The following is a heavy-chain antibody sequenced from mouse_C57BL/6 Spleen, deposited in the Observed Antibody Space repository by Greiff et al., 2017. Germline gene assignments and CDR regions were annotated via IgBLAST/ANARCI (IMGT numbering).Heavy chain of an antibody. J-gene: IGHJ3*01. CDR3: ARGGDYDGRRGFAY. CDR1: GFTFSSYG. D-gene: IGHD2-4*01. CDR2: ISSGGSYT. V-gene: IGHV5-6*01. Sequence: EVKVVESGGDLVKPGGSLKLSCAASGFTFSSYGMSWVRQTPDKRLEWVATISSGGSYTYYPDSVKGRFTISRDNAKNTLYLQMSSLKSEDTAMYYCARGGDYDGRRGFAYWGQGTLVTVSA.